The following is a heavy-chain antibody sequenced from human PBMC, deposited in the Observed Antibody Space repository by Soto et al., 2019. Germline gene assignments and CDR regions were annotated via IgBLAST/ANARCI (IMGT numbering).Heavy chain of an antibody. Sequence: EVQLVESGGDLVQPGGSLRLSCAASGFTFSGYWMGWVRQAPGKGLEWVASIMKDGGEKKYVDSVRGRFTISRDNVQNPLILQMDSLRAEDTAGYYCARDRDYYTADNWGQGTLVTVSS. CDR1: GFTFSGYW. J-gene: IGHJ4*01. D-gene: IGHD3-22*01. V-gene: IGHV3-7*03. CDR2: IMKDGGEK. CDR3: ARDRDYYTADN.